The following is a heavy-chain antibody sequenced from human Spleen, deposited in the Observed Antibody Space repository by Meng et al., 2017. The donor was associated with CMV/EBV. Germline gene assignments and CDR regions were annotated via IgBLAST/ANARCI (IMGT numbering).Heavy chain of an antibody. CDR1: GGSFSSDS. J-gene: IGHJ4*02. CDR2: IYTSGST. Sequence: DPGLLKRSVTRSLSLTGPGGSFSSDSCSWIRQPAVNGLEWIGRIYTSGSTNYNPSLKSRVTMSVDTSKNQFSLKLSSVTAADTAVYYCARGRILLWFGEPYGYWGQGTLVTVSS. D-gene: IGHD3-10*01. V-gene: IGHV4-4*07. CDR3: ARGRILLWFGEPYGY.